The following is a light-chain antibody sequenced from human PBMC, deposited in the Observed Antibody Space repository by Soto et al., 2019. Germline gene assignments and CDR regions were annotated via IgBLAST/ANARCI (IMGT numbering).Light chain of an antibody. V-gene: IGKV4-1*01. CDR1: QSVLYSSNNKNY. J-gene: IGKJ1*01. Sequence: DIVLTQSPDSLAVSLGERATINCKSSQSVLYSSNNKNYLAWYQQKPGQPPKLLISWASTREFGVPDRFSGSGSGTDFTLTISSLQAEDVAVYYCQQYYASPPRTFGQGTKLEIK. CDR3: QQYYASPPRT. CDR2: WAS.